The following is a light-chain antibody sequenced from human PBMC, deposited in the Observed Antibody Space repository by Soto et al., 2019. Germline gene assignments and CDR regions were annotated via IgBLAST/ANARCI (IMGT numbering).Light chain of an antibody. CDR1: SRDVVGYNY. J-gene: IGLJ1*01. Sequence: QSVLTQPASVSGAPGYSITVSCTGTSRDVVGYNYVAWYQQHPGKVPRLMIDEVSDRPAGVSHRFSGSKSGSTASLTISGLHGEDETDYHCISYTSSSATNVFGTGTKVTVL. CDR2: EVS. V-gene: IGLV2-14*01. CDR3: ISYTSSSATNV.